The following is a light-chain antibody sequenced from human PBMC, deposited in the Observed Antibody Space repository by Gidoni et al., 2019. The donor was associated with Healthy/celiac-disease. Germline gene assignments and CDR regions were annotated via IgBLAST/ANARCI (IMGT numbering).Light chain of an antibody. J-gene: IGKJ5*01. CDR1: QSVRSY. Sequence: EIVLTQSPPTLSLTPGERATLSCRASQSVRSYLAWYQQKPGQDPRLLIYDASNRATGIPARFSGSGSGTDFTLTISSLEPEDFAVYYCQQRSNWPTTFGQGTRLEIK. V-gene: IGKV3-11*01. CDR3: QQRSNWPTT. CDR2: DAS.